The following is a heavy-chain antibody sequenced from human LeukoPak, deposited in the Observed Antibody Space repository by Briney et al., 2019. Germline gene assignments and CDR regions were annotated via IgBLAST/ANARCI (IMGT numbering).Heavy chain of an antibody. CDR1: GFTFSSYW. CDR3: ERDRVSTS. D-gene: IGHD2-2*01. V-gene: IGHV3-74*01. CDR2: INSDDSST. J-gene: IGHJ4*02. Sequence: GGSLRLSCAASGFTFSSYWMNWVRQAPGKGLEWVSRINSDDSSTSYADSVKGRVTISRDNSKNTLYLEMNSLRAEDTAVYYCERDRVSTSGGQGKVVTVSA.